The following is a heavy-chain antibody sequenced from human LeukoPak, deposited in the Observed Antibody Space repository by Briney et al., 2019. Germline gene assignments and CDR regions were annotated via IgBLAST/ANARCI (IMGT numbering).Heavy chain of an antibody. CDR1: GFTFSSYG. V-gene: IGHV3-30*18. CDR2: ISYDGSNK. CDR3: AKGSCYRDCFDP. D-gene: IGHD2-15*01. Sequence: GGSLRLSCAASGFTFSSYGMHWVRQAPGKGLEWVAIISYDGSNKYYADSVKGRFTISRDNSQNTLYLQMNSLRAEDTAVYYCAKGSCYRDCFDPWGQGTLVTVSS. J-gene: IGHJ5*02.